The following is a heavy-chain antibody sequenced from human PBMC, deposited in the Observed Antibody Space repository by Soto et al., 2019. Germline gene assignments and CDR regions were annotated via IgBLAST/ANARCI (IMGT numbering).Heavy chain of an antibody. D-gene: IGHD1-1*01. CDR1: GFTFGDYA. Sequence: PGGSLRLSCAASGFTFGDYAMQWVRQAPGKGLEWVSAISWNSGSIDYADSVKGRFTISRDNAKNSLYLQMNSLRAEDTALYYCARGQDSRGGYYYYYYGMDVRGQGTTVTVSS. J-gene: IGHJ6*02. CDR2: ISWNSGSI. V-gene: IGHV3-9*01. CDR3: ARGQDSRGGYYYYYYGMDV.